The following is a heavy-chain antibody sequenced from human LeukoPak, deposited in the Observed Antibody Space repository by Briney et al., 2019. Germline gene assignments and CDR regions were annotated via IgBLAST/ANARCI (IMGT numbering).Heavy chain of an antibody. CDR1: GGSFSGYY. V-gene: IGHV4-30-4*01. CDR2: IYYSGST. J-gene: IGHJ6*02. D-gene: IGHD2-2*01. CDR3: VKYCSSTSCYGGYGMDV. Sequence: SETLSLTCAVYGGSFSGYYWSWIRQPPGKGLEWIGYIYYSGSTYYNPSLKSRVTISVDTSKNQFSLKLSSVTAADTAVYYCVKYCSSTSCYGGYGMDVWGQGTTVTVSS.